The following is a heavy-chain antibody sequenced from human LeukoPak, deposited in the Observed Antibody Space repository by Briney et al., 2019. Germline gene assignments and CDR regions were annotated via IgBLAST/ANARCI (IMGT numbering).Heavy chain of an antibody. CDR1: GFTYSLFW. J-gene: IGHJ1*01. Sequence: GGSLRLSCAASGFTYSLFWMSWVRQAPGKGLEWVANIKQDGSEKYYVDSVKGRFTISRDNAERSLYLQMNSLRAEDTAVYYCARARRRYSYGEYFQHWGQGTLVTVSS. CDR2: IKQDGSEK. V-gene: IGHV3-7*03. D-gene: IGHD5-18*01. CDR3: ARARRRYSYGEYFQH.